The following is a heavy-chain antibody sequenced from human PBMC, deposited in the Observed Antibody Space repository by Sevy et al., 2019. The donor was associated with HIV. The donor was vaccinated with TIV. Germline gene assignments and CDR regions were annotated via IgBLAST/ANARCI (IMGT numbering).Heavy chain of an antibody. Sequence: GGSLRLSCVASGFTFSTYTMNWVRQAPGKGLEWISSISFSSNYIYYADSVKGRFTISRDNARNSLDLQMNSLRAEDTAVYYCALPYGSGSWEAFDVWGQGTMVTVSS. V-gene: IGHV3-21*01. CDR3: ALPYGSGSWEAFDV. CDR1: GFTFSTYT. J-gene: IGHJ3*01. D-gene: IGHD3-10*01. CDR2: ISFSSNYI.